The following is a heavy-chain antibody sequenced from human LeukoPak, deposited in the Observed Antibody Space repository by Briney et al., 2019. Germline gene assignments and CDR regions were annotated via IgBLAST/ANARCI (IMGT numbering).Heavy chain of an antibody. D-gene: IGHD1-26*01. CDR1: GGTFSSYA. V-gene: IGHV1-69*04. CDR2: IIPILGIA. CDR3: ARGLHSGSYPTGY. Sequence: GASVKVSCKASGGTFSSYAISWVRQAPGQGLEWMGRIIPILGIANYAQKFQGRVTITADKSTSTAYMELSSLRSEDTAVYYCARGLHSGSYPTGYWGQGTLVTVSS. J-gene: IGHJ4*02.